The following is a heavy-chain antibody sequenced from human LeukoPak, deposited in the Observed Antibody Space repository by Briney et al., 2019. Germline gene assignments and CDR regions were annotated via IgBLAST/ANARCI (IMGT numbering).Heavy chain of an antibody. CDR3: GRSGVDNWFDP. CDR1: GYTFTGYY. J-gene: IGHJ5*02. CDR2: INPNSGGT. V-gene: IGHV1-2*06. D-gene: IGHD3-10*01. Sequence: ASVKVSCKASGYTFTGYYIHWVRQAPGQGLEWMGRINPNSGGTNYAQKFQGRVSMITDTSISTAYIELTRLRSDDTAVYYCGRSGVDNWFDPWGQGTLVTVSS.